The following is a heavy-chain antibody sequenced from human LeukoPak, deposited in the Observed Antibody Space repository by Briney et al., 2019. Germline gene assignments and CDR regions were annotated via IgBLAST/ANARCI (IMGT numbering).Heavy chain of an antibody. CDR2: ISYTGSNK. V-gene: IGHV3-30-3*01. CDR1: GFTFSGYA. CDR3: ARDFEDILTGYLDY. J-gene: IGHJ4*02. Sequence: GGSLRLSCAASGFTFSGYAMHWVRQAPGKGLEWVAIISYTGSNKYYADSVKGRFTISRDNSRNTLYLQMNSLRAEDTAVYYCARDFEDILTGYLDYWGQGTLVTVSS. D-gene: IGHD3-9*01.